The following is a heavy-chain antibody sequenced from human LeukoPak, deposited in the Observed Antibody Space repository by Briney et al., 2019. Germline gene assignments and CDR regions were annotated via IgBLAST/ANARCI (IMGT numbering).Heavy chain of an antibody. Sequence: SETLSLTCTVSGGSISSHYWSWIRQPPGKGLEWIGYNYYSGSTNYNPSLKSRVTISVDTSKNQFSLKLSSVTAADTAVYYCARLLTGLYYFDYWGQGTLGTVSS. V-gene: IGHV4-59*11. J-gene: IGHJ4*02. CDR3: ARLLTGLYYFDY. D-gene: IGHD3-9*01. CDR2: NYYSGST. CDR1: GGSISSHY.